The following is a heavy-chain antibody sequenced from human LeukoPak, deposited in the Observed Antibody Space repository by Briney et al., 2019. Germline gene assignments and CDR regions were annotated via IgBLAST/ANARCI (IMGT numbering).Heavy chain of an antibody. D-gene: IGHD5-18*01. CDR2: INPNSGGT. CDR1: GYTFNGYY. J-gene: IGHJ3*02. CDR3: ARHRPDTADAFDI. V-gene: IGHV1-2*02. Sequence: GASVKVSCKSSGYTFNGYYMHWVRQAPGQGLEWMGWINPNSGGTNYAQKFQGRVTMTRDTSISTAYMELSRLRSDDTAVYYCARHRPDTADAFDIWGQGTMVTVSS.